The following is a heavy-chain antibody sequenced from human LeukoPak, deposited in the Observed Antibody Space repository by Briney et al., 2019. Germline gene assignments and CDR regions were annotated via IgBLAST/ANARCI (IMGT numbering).Heavy chain of an antibody. CDR1: GFTFGDYA. Sequence: PGGSLRLSCTASGFTFGDYAMSWVRQAPGKGLEWVGFIRSKAYGGTTEYAASVKGRFTISRDDSKSIAYLQMNSLKTEDTAVYYCTREGLRFSEWFKGLSDYWGQGTLVTVSS. CDR2: IRSKAYGGTT. D-gene: IGHD3-3*01. CDR3: TREGLRFSEWFKGLSDY. V-gene: IGHV3-49*04. J-gene: IGHJ4*02.